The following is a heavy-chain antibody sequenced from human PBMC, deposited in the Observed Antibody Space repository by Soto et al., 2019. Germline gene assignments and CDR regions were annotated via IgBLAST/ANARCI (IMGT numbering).Heavy chain of an antibody. J-gene: IGHJ6*02. CDR2: IYSAGNT. CDR1: GFTVSSNY. V-gene: IGHV3-66*01. CDR3: ARDFVVGGPTINYYYGMDV. D-gene: IGHD1-26*01. Sequence: GGSLRVSWAASGFTVSSNYMSWVRQAPGKGLEWISIIYSAGNTYYADSVKGRFTISRDNSKNTLYLQMNSLGAEDTAVYYCARDFVVGGPTINYYYGMDVWGQGTTVTVSS.